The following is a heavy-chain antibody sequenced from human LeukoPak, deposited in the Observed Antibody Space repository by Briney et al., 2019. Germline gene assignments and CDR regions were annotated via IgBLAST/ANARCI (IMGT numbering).Heavy chain of an antibody. CDR3: ARDIVWKGSWFDP. D-gene: IGHD1-1*01. V-gene: IGHV4-34*01. J-gene: IGHJ5*02. CDR1: GGSFSGYY. Sequence: SETLSLTCAVYGGSFSGYYWSWIRQPPGKGLEWIGEINHSGSTNYNPSLKSRVTISVDTSKNQFSLKLNSVTPEDTAVYYCARDIVWKGSWFDPWGQGTLVTVSS. CDR2: INHSGST.